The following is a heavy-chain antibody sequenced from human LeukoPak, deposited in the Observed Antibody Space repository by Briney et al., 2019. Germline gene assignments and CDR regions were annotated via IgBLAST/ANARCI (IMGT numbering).Heavy chain of an antibody. D-gene: IGHD3-22*01. CDR1: GGSISSSSYY. CDR2: IYYSGST. CDR3: ARVPGDSSGYYYGVGDDFDY. Sequence: KPSETLSLTCTVSGGSISSSSYYWGWIRQPPGKGLEWIGSIYYSGSTYYNPSLKSRVTISVDTSKNQFSLKLSSVTAADTAVYYCARVPGDSSGYYYGVGDDFDYWGQGTLVTVSS. J-gene: IGHJ4*02. V-gene: IGHV4-39*07.